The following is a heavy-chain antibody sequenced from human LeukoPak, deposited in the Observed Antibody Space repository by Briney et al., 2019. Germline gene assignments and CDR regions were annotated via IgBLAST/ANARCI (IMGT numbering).Heavy chain of an antibody. V-gene: IGHV3-20*04. CDR2: INWNGGST. J-gene: IGHJ4*02. CDR3: PRVRYYDSSGYYYFDY. D-gene: IGHD3-22*01. Sequence: GGSLRLSCAASGFTFDDYGMSWVRQAPGKGLEWVSGINWNGGSTGYADSVKGRFTISRDNAKNSLYLQMNSLRAEDTALYYCPRVRYYDSSGYYYFDYWAREPWSPYTQ. CDR1: GFTFDDYG.